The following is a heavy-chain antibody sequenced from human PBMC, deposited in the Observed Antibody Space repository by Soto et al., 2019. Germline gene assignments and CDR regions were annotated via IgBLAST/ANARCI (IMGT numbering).Heavy chain of an antibody. CDR1: GFTFSSYS. D-gene: IGHD6-19*01. CDR3: ARTLGHSSGWYELNWFDP. V-gene: IGHV3-48*02. J-gene: IGHJ5*02. CDR2: ISSSSSII. Sequence: EVQLVESGGGLVQPGGSLRLSCAASGFTFSSYSMNWVRQAPGKGLEWVSYISSSSSIIYYADSVKGRFTISRDNAKNSRYLQMNSLRDEDTAVYYCARTLGHSSGWYELNWFDPWGQGTLVTVSS.